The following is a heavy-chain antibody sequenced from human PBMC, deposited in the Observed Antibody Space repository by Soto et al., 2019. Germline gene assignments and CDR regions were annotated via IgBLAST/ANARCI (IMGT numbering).Heavy chain of an antibody. CDR2: ISSSGSTI. CDR3: ARDQVAFDY. D-gene: IGHD2-15*01. J-gene: IGHJ4*02. CDR1: GFTFSNYY. V-gene: IGHV3-11*01. Sequence: VGSLRLSCAASGFTFSNYYMSWIRQAPGKGLEWVSYISSSGSTIYYAECVKSRSTISRDNAKNSLYLQMNSLRAEETAVYYCARDQVAFDYWGQGTLVTVSS.